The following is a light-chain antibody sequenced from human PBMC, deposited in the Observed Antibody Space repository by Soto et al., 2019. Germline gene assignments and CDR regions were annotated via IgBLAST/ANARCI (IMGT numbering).Light chain of an antibody. CDR1: SSDVGGYNY. CDR3: FSYAGNSV. J-gene: IGLJ2*01. CDR2: DVS. V-gene: IGLV2-11*02. Sequence: QSALTQPRSVSGSPGQSVTISCTGTSSDVGGYNYVSWYQQHPGKAPKLMIYDVSKRPSGVPDRFSGSKSGNTASLTISGLQAEDEADYFCFSYAGNSVFGGGTKLTVL.